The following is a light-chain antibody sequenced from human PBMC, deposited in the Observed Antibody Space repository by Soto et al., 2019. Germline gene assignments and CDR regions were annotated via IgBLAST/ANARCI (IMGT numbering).Light chain of an antibody. CDR1: YSNIGARYD. CDR2: ADT. V-gene: IGLV1-40*01. CDR3: QSYDRSLSGVV. Sequence: QSALAQPPSLSGAPGQRVTISCTGSYSNIGARYDVHWYQQFPGTAPKLLIHADTDRPSGVPDRFSGSKSGTSAFLVITGLQAEDEADYYCQSYDRSLSGVVFGGGTKLTVL. J-gene: IGLJ3*02.